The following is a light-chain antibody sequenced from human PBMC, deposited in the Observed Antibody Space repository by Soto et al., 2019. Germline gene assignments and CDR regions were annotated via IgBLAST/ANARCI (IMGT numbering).Light chain of an antibody. CDR1: ALPKQY. CDR2: KDS. V-gene: IGLV3-25*03. Sequence: SYELTQPPSVSVSPGQTARITCSGDALPKQYAYWYQQKPGQAPVLVIYKDSERPSGIPERFSGSSSGTTVTLTISGVQAEDEADYYCQSADSTLRVFGGGTQLTVL. CDR3: QSADSTLRV. J-gene: IGLJ2*01.